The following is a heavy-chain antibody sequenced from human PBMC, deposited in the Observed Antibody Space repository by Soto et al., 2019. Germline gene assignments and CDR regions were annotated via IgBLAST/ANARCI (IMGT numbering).Heavy chain of an antibody. D-gene: IGHD3-10*01. J-gene: IGHJ4*02. V-gene: IGHV3-48*01. CDR1: GFTFSSYW. Sequence: PGGSLRLSCAASGFTFSSYWMSWVRQAPGKGLEWVSYISSSGSNIYYADSVKGRFTISRDNAKNSLYLQMNSLRAEDTAVYYCARDISVYFFNYWGQGALVTVSS. CDR3: ARDISVYFFNY. CDR2: ISSSGSNI.